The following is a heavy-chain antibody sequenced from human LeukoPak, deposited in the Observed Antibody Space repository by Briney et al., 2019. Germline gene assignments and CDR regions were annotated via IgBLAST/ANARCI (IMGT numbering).Heavy chain of an antibody. Sequence: SETLSLTCTVSGGSISSYYWSWIRQAPGKGLEWIGYIYHSGSTNYNPSLKSRVTISVDTSKNQFSLKLSSVTAADTAVYYCARPPFRGWFDPWGQGTLVTVSS. J-gene: IGHJ5*02. CDR3: ARPPFRGWFDP. V-gene: IGHV4-59*12. CDR1: GGSISSYY. D-gene: IGHD3-10*01. CDR2: IYHSGST.